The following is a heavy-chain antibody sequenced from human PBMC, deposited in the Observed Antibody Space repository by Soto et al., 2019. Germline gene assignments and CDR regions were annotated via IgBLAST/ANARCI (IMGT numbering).Heavy chain of an antibody. Sequence: QVQLQESGPGLVKPLETLSLTCTVSGGSISSADYYWNWIRQHPGKGLEWIGYIYYSGSTYYNPSLKSRVTISVDTSKNLFSLKLSSVTAADMAVYYCARYGSGTYYPTTFDYWGQGTLVTVSS. V-gene: IGHV4-31*03. J-gene: IGHJ4*02. D-gene: IGHD3-10*01. CDR3: ARYGSGTYYPTTFDY. CDR2: IYYSGST. CDR1: GGSISSADYY.